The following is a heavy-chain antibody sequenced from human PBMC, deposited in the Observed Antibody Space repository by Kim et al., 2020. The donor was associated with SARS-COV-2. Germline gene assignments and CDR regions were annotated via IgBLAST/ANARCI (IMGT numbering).Heavy chain of an antibody. Sequence: GGSLRLSCAASGFTFSSYGMHWVRQAPGKGLEWVAVISYDGSNKYYADSVKGRFTISRDNSKNTLYLQMNSLRAEDTAVYYCAKEGRWGVVQAVIYYYYGMGVWGQGTTVTVSS. D-gene: IGHD2-2*01. J-gene: IGHJ6*02. CDR2: ISYDGSNK. CDR1: GFTFSSYG. V-gene: IGHV3-30*18. CDR3: AKEGRWGVVQAVIYYYYGMGV.